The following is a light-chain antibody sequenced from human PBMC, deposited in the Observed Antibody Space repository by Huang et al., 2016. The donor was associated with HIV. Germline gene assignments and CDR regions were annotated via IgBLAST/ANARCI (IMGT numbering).Light chain of an antibody. J-gene: IGKJ2*01. V-gene: IGKV1-39*02. CDR3: HQGYATPYT. CDR2: AAS. Sequence: DIQLTQSPSFLSASVGERVTITCRSNQTIRTFFNWYRQVEGTGPNLPIYAASTLQTGVSTRFSGGGAGADLTLTISNLRYEDFATYYCHQGYATPYTFGLGTKSEI. CDR1: QTIRTF.